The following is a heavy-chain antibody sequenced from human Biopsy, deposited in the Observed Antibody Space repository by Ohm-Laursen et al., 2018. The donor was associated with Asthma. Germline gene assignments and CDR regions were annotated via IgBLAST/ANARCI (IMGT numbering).Heavy chain of an antibody. CDR1: GFAVSRDY. CDR3: ARGDSSNWSHYYFDY. D-gene: IGHD3-22*01. Sequence: LSLTCAASGFAVSRDYMFWVSQAPGKGLEWVSVIYSGGTSHTADSVRGRFTISRDYSKNTLYLQMHSLRAEDTAVYYCARGDSSNWSHYYFDYWGQGTLVTVSS. CDR2: IYSGGTS. V-gene: IGHV3-53*01. J-gene: IGHJ4*02.